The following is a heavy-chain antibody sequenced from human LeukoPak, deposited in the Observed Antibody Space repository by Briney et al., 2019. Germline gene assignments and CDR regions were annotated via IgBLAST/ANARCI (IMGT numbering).Heavy chain of an antibody. V-gene: IGHV4-39*01. Sequence: SETLSLNCTVSGGSMSSSTYYWGWIRQPPGKGLEWVGSIYYTGSTYYNPSLKSRVTVSVDTSKNQFSLKMTSVTAADTAVYYCARHERGWDAYVWGSYRPLDYWGRGTLVTVSS. CDR1: GGSMSSSTYY. CDR2: IYYTGST. J-gene: IGHJ4*02. CDR3: ARHERGWDAYVWGSYRPLDY. D-gene: IGHD3-16*02.